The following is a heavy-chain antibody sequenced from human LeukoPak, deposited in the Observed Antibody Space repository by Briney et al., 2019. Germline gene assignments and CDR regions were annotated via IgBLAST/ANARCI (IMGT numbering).Heavy chain of an antibody. D-gene: IGHD6-6*01. J-gene: IGHJ4*02. CDR1: GYTFTGYY. CDR3: ARTLSSSFDY. Sequence: ASVKVSCKASGYTFTGYYMHWVRQAPGQGLEWMGWINPDSGDTNYPQKFQGRVTMTRDTSINTAFMELSRLRSDDTAVYYCARTLSSSFDYWGQGTLVTVSS. V-gene: IGHV1-2*02. CDR2: INPDSGDT.